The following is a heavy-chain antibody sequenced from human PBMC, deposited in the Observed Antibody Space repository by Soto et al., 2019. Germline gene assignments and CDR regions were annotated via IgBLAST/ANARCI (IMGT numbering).Heavy chain of an antibody. V-gene: IGHV4-59*01. CDR2: IYYSGST. J-gene: IGHJ5*01. Sequence: SETLSLTCTVSGGSISSYYWSWIRQPPGKGLEWIGYIYYSGSTNYNPSLKSRVTISVDTSKNQFSLKLSSVTAADTAVYYCARDLEGSSGWFGYWGQGTLVTVSS. CDR1: GGSISSYY. D-gene: IGHD6-19*01. CDR3: ARDLEGSSGWFGY.